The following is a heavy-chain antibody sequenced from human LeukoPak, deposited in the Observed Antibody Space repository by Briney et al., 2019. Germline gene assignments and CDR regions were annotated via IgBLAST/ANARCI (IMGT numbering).Heavy chain of an antibody. Sequence: GRSLRLSCAASGFTFSSYGMHWVRQAPGKGLEWVAVIWYDRSNKYYADSVKGRFTISRDNSKNTLYLQMNSLRAEDTAVYYCAKGPRYDFWSGYPYYYYYYYMDVWGKGTTVTVSS. V-gene: IGHV3-33*06. J-gene: IGHJ6*03. CDR1: GFTFSSYG. D-gene: IGHD3-3*01. CDR3: AKGPRYDFWSGYPYYYYYYYMDV. CDR2: IWYDRSNK.